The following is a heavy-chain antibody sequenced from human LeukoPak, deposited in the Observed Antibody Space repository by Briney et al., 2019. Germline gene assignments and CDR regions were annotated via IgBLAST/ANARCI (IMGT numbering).Heavy chain of an antibody. D-gene: IGHD5-24*01. J-gene: IGHJ5*02. Sequence: ASVKVSCKASGYTFTGHYMHWVRQAPGQGLEWMGWINPKNAATNYAQKFQGRVTMTRDTSTSTVYMELSSLRSEDTAVYYCARDSNYGSRGFDPWGQGTLVTVSS. CDR2: INPKNAAT. CDR1: GYTFTGHY. V-gene: IGHV1-2*02. CDR3: ARDSNYGSRGFDP.